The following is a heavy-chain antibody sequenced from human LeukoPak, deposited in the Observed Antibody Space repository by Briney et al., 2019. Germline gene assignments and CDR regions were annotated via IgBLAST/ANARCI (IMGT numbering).Heavy chain of an antibody. Sequence: GSLRLSCAASGFIFSNYVMHWVRQAPGKGLEWVAVTSYDGSDKYYADSVKGRFTISRDNSKNTLYLQMNSLRPEDTAVYYCARELLLVYFDYWGQGTLVTVAS. CDR2: TSYDGSDK. D-gene: IGHD3-10*01. CDR3: ARELLLVYFDY. CDR1: GFIFSNYV. J-gene: IGHJ4*02. V-gene: IGHV3-30-3*01.